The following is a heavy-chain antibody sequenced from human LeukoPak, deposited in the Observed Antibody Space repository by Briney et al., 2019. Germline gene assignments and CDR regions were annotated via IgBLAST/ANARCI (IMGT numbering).Heavy chain of an antibody. J-gene: IGHJ4*02. CDR2: IYTSGRN. D-gene: IGHD6-13*01. CDR1: GASISSYY. CDR3: ARAMGGAGTVTDY. V-gene: IGHV4-4*07. Sequence: SETLSLTCTVSGASISSYYWSWVRQPAGKGLEWIGRIYTSGRNNFNPSLKSRGTISLGTSKNKLSRKLKAVTAADTAVYYCARAMGGAGTVTDYWGQGTLVTVSS.